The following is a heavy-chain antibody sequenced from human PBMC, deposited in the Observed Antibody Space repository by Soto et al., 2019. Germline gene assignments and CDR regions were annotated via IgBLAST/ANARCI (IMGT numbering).Heavy chain of an antibody. D-gene: IGHD7-27*01. CDR3: AKDPQTWGSIWFDP. Sequence: EVQLLESGGGLVQPGGSLRLSCAASGFIFSNYAMSWVRQAPGKGPEWVSSISDSGNYIEYADSVEGRFTISRDNSKNTLYLQMNSVRADDTARYYCAKDPQTWGSIWFDPWGQGTQVTVSS. V-gene: IGHV3-23*01. CDR2: ISDSGNYI. J-gene: IGHJ5*02. CDR1: GFIFSNYA.